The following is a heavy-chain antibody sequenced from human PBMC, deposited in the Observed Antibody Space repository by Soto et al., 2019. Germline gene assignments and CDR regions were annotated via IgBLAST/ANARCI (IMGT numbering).Heavy chain of an antibody. Sequence: QVQLVESGGGLVKPGGSLRLSCAASGFTFSDYYMSWIRQAPGKGLEWVSYISSSSSYTNYADSVKGRFTISRDNAKNSLYLQMNSLRAEDTAVYYCARALGCSSTSCSPRFDPWGQGTLVTVSS. CDR2: ISSSSSYT. D-gene: IGHD2-2*01. J-gene: IGHJ5*02. V-gene: IGHV3-11*06. CDR1: GFTFSDYY. CDR3: ARALGCSSTSCSPRFDP.